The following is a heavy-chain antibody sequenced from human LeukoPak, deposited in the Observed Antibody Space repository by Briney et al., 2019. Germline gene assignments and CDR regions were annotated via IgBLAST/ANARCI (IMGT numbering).Heavy chain of an antibody. J-gene: IGHJ5*02. V-gene: IGHV3-48*03. CDR3: ARDIRWEPGP. Sequence: GGSLRLSCAASGFTFSSYEMNWVRQAPGKGLEWVSYISSSGNTIYYADSVKGRFTISRDNAKNPLYLQMNSLRAEDTAIYYCARDIRWEPGPWGQGTLVTVSS. CDR1: GFTFSSYE. CDR2: ISSSGNTI. D-gene: IGHD1-26*01.